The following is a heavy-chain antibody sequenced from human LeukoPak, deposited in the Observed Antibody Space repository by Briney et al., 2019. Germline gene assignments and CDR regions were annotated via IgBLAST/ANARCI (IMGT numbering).Heavy chain of an antibody. CDR3: ARAIGIAVAGGPDYYFDY. CDR1: GATFSSYA. J-gene: IGHJ4*02. CDR2: IIPIFGTA. D-gene: IGHD6-19*01. V-gene: IGHV1-69*05. Sequence: ASVKVSCKASGATFSSYAISWVRQAPGQGLEWMGRIIPIFGTANYAQKFQGRVTITTDESTSTAYMELSSLRSEDTAVYYCARAIGIAVAGGPDYYFDYWGQGTLVTVSS.